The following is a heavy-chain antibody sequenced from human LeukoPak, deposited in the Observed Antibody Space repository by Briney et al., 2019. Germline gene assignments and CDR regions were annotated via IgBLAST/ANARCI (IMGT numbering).Heavy chain of an antibody. D-gene: IGHD2-2*01. CDR2: MNPNSGNT. J-gene: IGHJ1*01. V-gene: IGHV1-8*02. CDR1: GYTFTAYY. Sequence: ASVKVSCKTSGYTFTAYYIHWVRQAPGQGLEWMGWMNPNSGNTGYAQKFQGRVTMTRNTSISTAYMELSSLRSEDTAVYYCASEVVPAAKKYFQHWGQGTLVTVSS. CDR3: ASEVVPAAKKYFQH.